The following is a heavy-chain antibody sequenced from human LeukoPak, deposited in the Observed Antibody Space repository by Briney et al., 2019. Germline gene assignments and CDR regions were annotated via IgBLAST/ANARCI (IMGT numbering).Heavy chain of an antibody. CDR1: GYTFTSYG. D-gene: IGHD1-1*01. V-gene: IGHV1-18*01. Sequence: ASVKVSCKASGYTFTSYGISWVRQAPGQGLEWMGWISAYNGNTNYAQKLQGRVTMTTDTSTRTAYMELRSLRSDDTALYYCARGRRQLERQMYWFDPWGQGTLVTVSS. CDR3: ARGRRQLERQMYWFDP. CDR2: ISAYNGNT. J-gene: IGHJ5*02.